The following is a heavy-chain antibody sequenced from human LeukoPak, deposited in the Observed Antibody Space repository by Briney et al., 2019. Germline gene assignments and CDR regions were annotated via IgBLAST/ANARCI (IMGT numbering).Heavy chain of an antibody. CDR1: GFTFSSYA. V-gene: IGHV3-23*01. Sequence: GGSLRLSCAASGFTFSSYAMSWARQAPGKGLEWVSAISGSGGSTYYADSVKGRFTISRDNSKNTLYLQMNSLRAEDTAVYYCAKVSSSSWYFNWFDPWGQGTLVTVSS. CDR2: ISGSGGST. J-gene: IGHJ5*02. D-gene: IGHD6-13*01. CDR3: AKVSSSSWYFNWFDP.